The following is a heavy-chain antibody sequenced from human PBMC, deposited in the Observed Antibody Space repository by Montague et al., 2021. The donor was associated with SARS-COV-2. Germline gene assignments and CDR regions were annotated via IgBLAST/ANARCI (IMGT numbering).Heavy chain of an antibody. CDR1: GGSISSSSYY. V-gene: IGHV4-39*01. J-gene: IGHJ5*02. CDR3: AGDAVFVPVAGSGGSCCAVGNWFDP. D-gene: IGHD2-15*01. Sequence: SETLSLTCTVSGGSISSSSYYWGWIRQPPGKGLEWIGSIYYSGSTYYNPSLKSRVTISVDTSKNQFSLKLSSVTAADTAVYYCAGDAVFVPVAGSGGSCCAVGNWFDPWGQGTLVTVSS. CDR2: IYYSGST.